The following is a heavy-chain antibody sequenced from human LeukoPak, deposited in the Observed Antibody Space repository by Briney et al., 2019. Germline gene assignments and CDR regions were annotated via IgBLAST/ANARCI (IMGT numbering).Heavy chain of an antibody. CDR2: ISSSSSYI. J-gene: IGHJ3*02. CDR1: GFTFSSYS. Sequence: PGGSLRLSCAASGFTFSSYSMNWVRQAPGKGLEWVSSISSSSSYIYYADSVKGRFTISRDNAKNSLYLQMNSLRAEDTAVYYCARSRAHLFGVVIVRAFDIWGQGTMVTVSS. CDR3: ARSRAHLFGVVIVRAFDI. D-gene: IGHD3-3*01. V-gene: IGHV3-21*01.